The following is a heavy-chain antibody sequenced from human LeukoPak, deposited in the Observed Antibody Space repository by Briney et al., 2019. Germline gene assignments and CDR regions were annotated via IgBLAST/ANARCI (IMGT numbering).Heavy chain of an antibody. D-gene: IGHD2-15*01. CDR2: ISGSGGST. CDR1: GLTFSNYA. CDR3: AKLESWYYFDY. Sequence: PGGPLRLSCAASGLTFSNYAMSWVRQAPGKGLEWVSVISGSGGSTYYADSVKGRFTISRDNSKNTLYLQMNSLRAEDTAVYYCAKLESWYYFDYWGLGTLVTVSS. J-gene: IGHJ4*02. V-gene: IGHV3-23*01.